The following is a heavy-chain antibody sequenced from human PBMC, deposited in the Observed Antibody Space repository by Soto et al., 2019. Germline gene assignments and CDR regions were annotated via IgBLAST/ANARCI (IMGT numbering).Heavy chain of an antibody. V-gene: IGHV3-7*01. Sequence: EVQLVESGGDLVQPGGSLRLSCVASGSTFNTYWMSWVRQAPGKGLERVANIKEDGSDKYNVDSVKGRFTISRDNAKNLLYLQMNSLGAGDTAMYYCARFTRGSSGDYWGQGTLVTVSS. J-gene: IGHJ4*02. CDR1: GSTFNTYW. CDR2: IKEDGSDK. CDR3: ARFTRGSSGDY. D-gene: IGHD6-25*01.